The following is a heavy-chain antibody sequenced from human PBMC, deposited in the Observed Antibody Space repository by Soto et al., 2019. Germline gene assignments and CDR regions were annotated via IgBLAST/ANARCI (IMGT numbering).Heavy chain of an antibody. CDR1: GYSFTSYW. CDR2: MDPSESYT. Sequence: PGESLKISCKGSGYSFTSYWISWVRQMPGKGLEWMGRMDPSESYTNYSPSFQGHVTLSVDKSVSTAYLQWSSLKASDTAMYYCAILYCSSTNCYAPGPDHYGMDVWGQGTTVTVS. CDR3: AILYCSSTNCYAPGPDHYGMDV. J-gene: IGHJ6*02. D-gene: IGHD2-2*01. V-gene: IGHV5-10-1*01.